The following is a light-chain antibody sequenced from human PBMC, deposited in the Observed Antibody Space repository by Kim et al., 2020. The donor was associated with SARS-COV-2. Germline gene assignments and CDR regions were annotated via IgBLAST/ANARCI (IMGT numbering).Light chain of an antibody. Sequence: ELTQPPSASGTPGQRVTISCSGSSSNIGSNTVNWYQQLPGTAPKLLIYSNNQRPSGVPDRFSRSKSGTSASLAISGPQSEDYADYYFSAWYDSLMVVF. CDR1: SSNIGSNT. V-gene: IGLV1-44*01. J-gene: IGLJ2*01. CDR3: SAWYDSLMVV. CDR2: SNN.